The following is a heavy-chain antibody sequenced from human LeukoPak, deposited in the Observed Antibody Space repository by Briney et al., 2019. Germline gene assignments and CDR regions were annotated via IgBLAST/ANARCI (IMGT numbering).Heavy chain of an antibody. J-gene: IGHJ4*02. CDR1: GFTFSSYG. CDR3: AKDRPRIAVAAEYFDY. V-gene: IGHV3-30*02. D-gene: IGHD6-19*01. Sequence: PGGSLRLSCAASGFTFSSYGMHWVRQAPGRGLEWVAFIRYDGSNKYYADSVKGRFTISRDNSKNTLYLQMNSLRAEDTAVYHCAKDRPRIAVAAEYFDYWGQGTLVTVSS. CDR2: IRYDGSNK.